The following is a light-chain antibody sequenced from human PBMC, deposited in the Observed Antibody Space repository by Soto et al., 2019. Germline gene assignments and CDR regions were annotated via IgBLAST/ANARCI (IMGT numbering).Light chain of an antibody. Sequence: EVVLTQSPGTLSLSPGERATLSCRASQSISSTYLAWYQQKPGQAPRLLIFGASSRATGIPDRFSGSGSGKDFTLTISSLEPEDFAVYYCQQYGSSPVLTFGGGTRVEIE. J-gene: IGKJ4*01. CDR1: QSISSTY. CDR3: QQYGSSPVLT. V-gene: IGKV3-20*01. CDR2: GAS.